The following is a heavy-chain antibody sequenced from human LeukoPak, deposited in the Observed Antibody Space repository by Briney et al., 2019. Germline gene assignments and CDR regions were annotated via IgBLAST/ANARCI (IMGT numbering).Heavy chain of an antibody. CDR1: GYTFTSYD. J-gene: IGHJ3*01. CDR3: ARVFDFGDNGDDAFDP. V-gene: IGHV1-18*01. D-gene: IGHD4-17*01. CDR2: ISGYNGNT. Sequence: GASVKVSCKASGYTFTSYDINWVRQATGQGLEWMGWISGYNGNTNYGEKVQGRLTMTLDTSTTTAYMELSGLRSDDPAVYYCARVFDFGDNGDDAFDPWGQGPLVTVSS.